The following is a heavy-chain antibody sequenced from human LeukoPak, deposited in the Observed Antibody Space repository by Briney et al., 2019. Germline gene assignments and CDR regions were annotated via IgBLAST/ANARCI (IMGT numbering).Heavy chain of an antibody. J-gene: IGHJ4*02. D-gene: IGHD4-17*01. CDR1: GFTFSSYW. CDR3: VPYGDYGRDY. CDR2: INTDGSST. Sequence: PGGSLRLSCAASGFTFSSYWMHWVRQAPGKGLVWVSRINTDGSSTSYADSVKGRFTISRDNAKNTLYLQMNSLRAEDTAVYYCVPYGDYGRDYWGQGTLVTVSS. V-gene: IGHV3-74*01.